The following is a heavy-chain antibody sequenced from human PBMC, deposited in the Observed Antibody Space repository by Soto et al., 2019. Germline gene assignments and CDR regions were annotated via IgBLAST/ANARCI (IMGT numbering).Heavy chain of an antibody. CDR1: GFTFSSHD. V-gene: IGHV3-13*01. CDR3: ARRYGDYRYWYFDL. J-gene: IGHJ2*01. D-gene: IGHD4-17*01. CDR2: IGSAGDT. Sequence: PGGSLRLSCAASGFTFSSHDMHWVRPATGKGLEWVSAIGSAGDTYYPGSVKGRFTISRENAKNSLYLQMNSLRVEDTAVYYCARRYGDYRYWYFDLWGRGTLVTVSS.